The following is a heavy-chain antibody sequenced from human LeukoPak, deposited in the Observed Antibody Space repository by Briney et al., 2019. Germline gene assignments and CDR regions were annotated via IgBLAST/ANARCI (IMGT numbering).Heavy chain of an antibody. V-gene: IGHV3-33*01. CDR1: GFTFSSYG. CDR2: IWYDGSNK. Sequence: GGSLRLSCAASGFTFSSYGMHWVRQAPGKGLEWVAVIWYDGSNKYYADSVKGRFTISRDNSKNTLYLQMNGLRAEDTAVYYCARDNYDSSGLAYYWGQGTLVTVSS. D-gene: IGHD3-22*01. CDR3: ARDNYDSSGLAYY. J-gene: IGHJ4*02.